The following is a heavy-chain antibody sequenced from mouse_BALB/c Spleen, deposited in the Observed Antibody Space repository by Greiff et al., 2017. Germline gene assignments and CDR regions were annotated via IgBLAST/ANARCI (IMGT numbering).Heavy chain of an antibody. V-gene: IGHV5-6*03. Sequence: EVKVVESGGGLVKPGGSLKLSCAASGFTFSSYGMSWVRQTPDKRLEWVATISSGGSYTYYPDSVKGRFTISRDNAKNTLYLQMSSLKSEDTAMYYCARDYGSSYWYFDVWGAGTTVTVSS. J-gene: IGHJ1*01. CDR1: GFTFSSYG. CDR3: ARDYGSSYWYFDV. D-gene: IGHD1-1*01. CDR2: ISSGGSYT.